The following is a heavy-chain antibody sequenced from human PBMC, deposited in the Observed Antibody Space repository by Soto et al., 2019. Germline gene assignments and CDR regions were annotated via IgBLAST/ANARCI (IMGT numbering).Heavy chain of an antibody. Sequence: QVQLVQSGAEVKKPGASVKVSCKASGYTFTSYAMHWVRQAPGQRLEWMGWINAGNGNTKYSQKFQGRVTITRDTSASTAYMELSSLRSEDTAVYYCARDREYYGSGNRGEYFQHWGQGTLVTVSS. D-gene: IGHD3-10*01. CDR1: GYTFTSYA. CDR3: ARDREYYGSGNRGEYFQH. V-gene: IGHV1-3*01. CDR2: INAGNGNT. J-gene: IGHJ1*01.